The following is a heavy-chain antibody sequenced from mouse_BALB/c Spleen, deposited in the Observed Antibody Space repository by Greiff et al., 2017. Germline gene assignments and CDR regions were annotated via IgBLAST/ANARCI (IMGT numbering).Heavy chain of an antibody. V-gene: IGHV14-3*02. CDR2: IDPANGNT. J-gene: IGHJ2*01. CDR1: GFNIKDTY. CDR3: ARGTDY. Sequence: EVQVVESGAELVKPGASVKLSCTASGFNIKDTYMHWVKQRPEQGLEWIGRIDPANGNTKYDPKFQGKATITADTSSNTAYLQLSSLTSEDTAVYYCARGTDYWGQGTTLTVSS.